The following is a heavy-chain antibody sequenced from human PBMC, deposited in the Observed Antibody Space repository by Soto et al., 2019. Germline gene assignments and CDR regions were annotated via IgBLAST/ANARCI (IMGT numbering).Heavy chain of an antibody. V-gene: IGHV5-10-1*01. CDR3: ARLRAAAASDYCCYDSDG. J-gene: IGHJ6*02. D-gene: IGHD6-13*01. Sequence: GESLKISCKSCAYSFSNYWITWVRQMPGKGLEWMGRIDPSDSYTSYSPSFQGHVTISADQSVSTAYLQWSSLKDSDTAIYYCARLRAAAASDYCCYDSDGWGQGTTVTVSS. CDR2: IDPSDSYT. CDR1: AYSFSNYW.